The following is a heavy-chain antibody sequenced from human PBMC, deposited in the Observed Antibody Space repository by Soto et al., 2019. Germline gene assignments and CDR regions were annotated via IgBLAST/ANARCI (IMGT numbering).Heavy chain of an antibody. D-gene: IGHD5-12*01. CDR2: IYYSGST. CDR1: GGSISSSSYY. CDR3: ARDQPSAYDFFAFDI. J-gene: IGHJ3*02. V-gene: IGHV4-39*02. Sequence: SETLSLTCTVSGGSISSSSYYWGWIRQPPGKGLEWIGSIYYSGSTYYNPSLKSRVTISVDTSKNQFSLKLSSVTAADTAVYYSARDQPSAYDFFAFDIWGQGTMVTV.